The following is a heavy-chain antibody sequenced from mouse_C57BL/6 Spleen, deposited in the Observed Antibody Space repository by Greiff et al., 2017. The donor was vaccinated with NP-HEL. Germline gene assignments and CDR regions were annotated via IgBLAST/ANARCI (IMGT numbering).Heavy chain of an antibody. CDR2: ISDGGSYT. D-gene: IGHD1-1*01. CDR3: AREYYGSSSYGYFDV. J-gene: IGHJ1*03. Sequence: EVQRVESGGGLVKPGGSLKLSCAASGFTFSSYAMSWVRQTPEKRLEWVATISDGGSYTYYPDNVKGRFTISRDNAKNNLYLQMSHLKSEDTAMYYCAREYYGSSSYGYFDVWGTGTTVTVSS. V-gene: IGHV5-4*01. CDR1: GFTFSSYA.